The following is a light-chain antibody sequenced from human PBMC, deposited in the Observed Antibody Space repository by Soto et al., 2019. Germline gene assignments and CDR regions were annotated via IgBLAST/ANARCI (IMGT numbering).Light chain of an antibody. Sequence: DIQMTQSPSSLSASVGARVTITCRASQNISSYLNWYQQKPGKAPKLLIYAASSLQSRVPSRFSGSGSGTDFTLTITSLQPEDFATYYCQQSYTTSWTFGQGTKVEIK. CDR2: AAS. J-gene: IGKJ1*01. V-gene: IGKV1-39*01. CDR1: QNISSY. CDR3: QQSYTTSWT.